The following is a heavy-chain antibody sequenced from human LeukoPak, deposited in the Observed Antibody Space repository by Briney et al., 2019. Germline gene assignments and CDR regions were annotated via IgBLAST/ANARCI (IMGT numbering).Heavy chain of an antibody. D-gene: IGHD2-15*01. CDR2: IIPIFGTA. V-gene: IGHV1-69*13. Sequence: SVKVSCKASGGTFSSYAISWVRQAPGQGLEWMGGIIPIFGTANYAQKFQGRVTITADETTSTAYMELSSLRSEDTAVYYCARNPLLLRGGLLDYWGQGTLVTVSS. CDR3: ARNPLLLRGGLLDY. CDR1: GGTFSSYA. J-gene: IGHJ4*02.